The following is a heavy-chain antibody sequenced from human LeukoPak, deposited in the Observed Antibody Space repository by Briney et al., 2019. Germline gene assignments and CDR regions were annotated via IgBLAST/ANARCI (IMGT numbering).Heavy chain of an antibody. V-gene: IGHV3-21*01. CDR3: AKGPLWFGELLYGLFDY. CDR1: GFTFSSYS. D-gene: IGHD3-10*01. Sequence: GGSLRLSCAASGFTFSSYSMNWVRQAPGKGLEWVSSISSSSSYIYYADSVKGRFTISRDNSKNTLYLQMNSLRAEDTAVYYCAKGPLWFGELLYGLFDYWGQGTLVTVSS. CDR2: ISSSSSYI. J-gene: IGHJ4*02.